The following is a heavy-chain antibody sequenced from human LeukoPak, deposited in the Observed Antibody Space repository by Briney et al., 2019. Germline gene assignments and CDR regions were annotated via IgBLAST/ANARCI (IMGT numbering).Heavy chain of an antibody. J-gene: IGHJ3*02. V-gene: IGHV4-61*02. CDR3: ARKRGYYGSGSYLAFDI. CDR2: IYTSGST. D-gene: IGHD3-10*01. CDR1: GGSISSGSYY. Sequence: PSQTLSLTCTVSGGSISSGSYYWSWIRQPAGKGLEWIGRIYTSGSTNYNPSLKSRVTISVDTSKNQFSLKLSSVTAADTAVYYCARKRGYYGSGSYLAFDIWGQGTMVTVSS.